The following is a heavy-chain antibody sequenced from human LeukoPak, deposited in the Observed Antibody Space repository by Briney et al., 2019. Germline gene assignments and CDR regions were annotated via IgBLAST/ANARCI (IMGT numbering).Heavy chain of an antibody. Sequence: GGSLRLSCSASGFIISDFEMNWVSQRLGKGLEWISYISISGTTIYYADSVNGRSTISRDTAKNSLFLQMNSLRAEDTAVYYCGRGGSSGYYYNAFDLWGQGTRVTVSS. D-gene: IGHD3-22*01. CDR1: GFIISDFE. CDR3: GRGGSSGYYYNAFDL. J-gene: IGHJ3*01. V-gene: IGHV3-48*03. CDR2: ISISGTTI.